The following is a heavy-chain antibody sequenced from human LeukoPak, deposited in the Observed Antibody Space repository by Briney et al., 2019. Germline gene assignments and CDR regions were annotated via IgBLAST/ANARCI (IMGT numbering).Heavy chain of an antibody. Sequence: SETLSLTCTVSGGSISSTNYFWGWIRQPPGKGLEWIGNVYYGGSSYYNASLKSRVTISVDTSKNHFSLKLNSVTAADTSVYYCARQGLIYFGSGSYYAYWGQGTLVAVSS. V-gene: IGHV4-39*01. J-gene: IGHJ4*02. D-gene: IGHD3-10*01. CDR3: ARQGLIYFGSGSYYAY. CDR1: GGSISSTNYF. CDR2: VYYGGSS.